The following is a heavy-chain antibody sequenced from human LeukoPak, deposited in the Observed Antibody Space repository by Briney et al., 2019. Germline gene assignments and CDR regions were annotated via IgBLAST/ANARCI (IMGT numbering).Heavy chain of an antibody. J-gene: IGHJ3*02. CDR1: GFTFSSYW. Sequence: PGGSLRLSCAASGFTFSSYWMHWVPQAPGKGLVWVSRINSDGSSTSYADSVKGRFTISRDNAKNTLYLQMNSLRAEDTAVYYCAREGYCSSTSCYPEDAFDIWGQGTMVTVSS. CDR2: INSDGSST. V-gene: IGHV3-74*01. D-gene: IGHD2-2*01. CDR3: AREGYCSSTSCYPEDAFDI.